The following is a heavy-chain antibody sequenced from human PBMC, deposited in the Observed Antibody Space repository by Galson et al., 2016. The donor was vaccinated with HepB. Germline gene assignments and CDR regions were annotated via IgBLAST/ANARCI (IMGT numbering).Heavy chain of an antibody. CDR2: IKEDGSEE. CDR1: GVTFSSYW. CDR3: AKKWSYGDYSYFDY. V-gene: IGHV3-7*01. Sequence: SLRLSCAASGVTFSSYWMSCARQAPGKGLEWVANIKEDGSEEYYVDSVKGRFTISRDNAKSSLYLQMNRLRAEDTAVYYCAKKWSYGDYSYFDYWGQGTLVTVSS. J-gene: IGHJ4*02. D-gene: IGHD4-17*01.